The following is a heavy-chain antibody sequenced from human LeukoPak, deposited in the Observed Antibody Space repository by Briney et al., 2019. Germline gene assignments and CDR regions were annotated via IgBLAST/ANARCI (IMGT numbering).Heavy chain of an antibody. V-gene: IGHV4-39*01. Sequence: SETLSLTCIVSGGSISSSSYYWAWIHQSPGKGLEWIGSVFYSGSTYYNPSLKSRVTISVDTSKNQFSLKMTSVTAADTAVYYCVRQTYSSGWNSWGQGTSVTVSS. CDR3: VRQTYSSGWNS. CDR1: GGSISSSSYY. D-gene: IGHD6-19*01. J-gene: IGHJ4*02. CDR2: VFYSGST.